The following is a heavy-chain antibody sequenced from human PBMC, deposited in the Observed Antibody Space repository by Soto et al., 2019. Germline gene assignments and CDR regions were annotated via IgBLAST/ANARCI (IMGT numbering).Heavy chain of an antibody. V-gene: IGHV3-23*01. Sequence: GGSLRLSCAASGFTFNNYAMGWVRQAPGKGLEWVSAITDSSSDTYYLDSVKGRFTISRDNSKNRLYLQMNSLRAEDTAIYYCAKLGSSSWSPHYYFDYWGQGTLVTVSS. D-gene: IGHD2-2*01. CDR3: AKLGSSSWSPHYYFDY. CDR2: ITDSSSDT. J-gene: IGHJ4*02. CDR1: GFTFNNYA.